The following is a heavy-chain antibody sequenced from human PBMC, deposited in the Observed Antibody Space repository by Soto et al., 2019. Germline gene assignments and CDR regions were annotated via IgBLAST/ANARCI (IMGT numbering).Heavy chain of an antibody. V-gene: IGHV3-33*01. Sequence: PGGSLRLSCAASGFTFSSYGMHWVRQAPGKGLEWVAVIWYDGSNKYYADSVKGRFTISRDNSKNTLYLQMNSLRAEDTAVYYCARDPTRKPLVRPYYYGMDVWGQGTTVTVSS. CDR2: IWYDGSNK. CDR1: GFTFSSYG. CDR3: ARDPTRKPLVRPYYYGMDV. J-gene: IGHJ6*02.